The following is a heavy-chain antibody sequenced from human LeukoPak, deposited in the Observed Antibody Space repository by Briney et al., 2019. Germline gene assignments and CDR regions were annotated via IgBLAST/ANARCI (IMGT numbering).Heavy chain of an antibody. Sequence: GGSLRLSCVASGFAFSSLSMSWVRQAPGKGLEWVSDISASADNTHYADSVKGRFIISRDNSKNTLYLQMNSLRAEDTAVYYCAASIVVVPAAIGYYYYGMDVWGQGTTVTVSS. D-gene: IGHD2-2*01. CDR3: AASIVVVPAAIGYYYYGMDV. V-gene: IGHV3-23*01. CDR2: ISASADNT. J-gene: IGHJ6*02. CDR1: GFAFSSLS.